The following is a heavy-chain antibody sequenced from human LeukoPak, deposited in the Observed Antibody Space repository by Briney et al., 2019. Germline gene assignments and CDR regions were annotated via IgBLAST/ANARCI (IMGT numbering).Heavy chain of an antibody. CDR1: GYSFTSYW. CDR3: ARPLVESVSQGFGMDV. D-gene: IGHD4-17*01. CDR2: IYPGDSDT. Sequence: GESLKISCKGSGYSFTSYWIGWVRQMPGKGLEWMGIIYPGDSDTRYSPSFQGQFTISADKSISTAYLQWSSLKASDTAMYYCARPLVESVSQGFGMDVWGQGTTVTVSS. J-gene: IGHJ6*02. V-gene: IGHV5-51*01.